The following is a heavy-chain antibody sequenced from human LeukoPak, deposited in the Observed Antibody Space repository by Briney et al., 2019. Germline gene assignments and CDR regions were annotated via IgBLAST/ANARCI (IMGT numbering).Heavy chain of an antibody. Sequence: SVTVSCKAAGFTFTSSAMQWVRQARGQRLEWIGWIVVGSGDTNYAQKFQERVTITGDMSTSTAYMVLSSLRSEDTAVYYCAADTPRPYSGSYYYYYGMDVWGQGTTVTVSS. CDR1: GFTFTSSA. J-gene: IGHJ6*02. V-gene: IGHV1-58*02. D-gene: IGHD1-26*01. CDR2: IVVGSGDT. CDR3: AADTPRPYSGSYYYYYGMDV.